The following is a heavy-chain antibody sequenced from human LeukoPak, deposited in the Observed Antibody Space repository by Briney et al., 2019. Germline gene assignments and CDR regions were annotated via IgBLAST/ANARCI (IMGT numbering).Heavy chain of an antibody. J-gene: IGHJ6*02. CDR1: GFPFSGHA. V-gene: IGHV3-30*04. CDR2: ISDDGSTK. Sequence: GGSLRLSCAASGFPFSGHAMHWVRQAPGKGLEWLAVISDDGSTKYHVDSVKGRFTISRDNSKNTLFLQMNSLKPEDTAVYYCARSGKDVWGQGTTVTVSS. CDR3: ARSGKDV.